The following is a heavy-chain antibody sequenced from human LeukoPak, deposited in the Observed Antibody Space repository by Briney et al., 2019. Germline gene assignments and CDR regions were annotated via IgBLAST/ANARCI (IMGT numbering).Heavy chain of an antibody. D-gene: IGHD6-13*01. Sequence: GGSLRLSCVASGFTFSNYWMNWVRQAPGKGLEWVANIKQDGSEKDYVGSVKGRFTISRDNAKNSVYLQMNSPRVEDTAVYYCTRDQGYSNIWGRGTVVTVSS. CDR2: IKQDGSEK. V-gene: IGHV3-7*01. CDR1: GFTFSNYW. CDR3: TRDQGYSNI. J-gene: IGHJ4*02.